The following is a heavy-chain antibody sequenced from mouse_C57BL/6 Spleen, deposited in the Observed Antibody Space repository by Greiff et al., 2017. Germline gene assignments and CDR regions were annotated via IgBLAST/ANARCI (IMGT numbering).Heavy chain of an antibody. CDR1: GFNIKDDY. D-gene: IGHD1-1*01. CDR3: TAPYYGSSVYAMDY. Sequence: EVQLQQSGAELVRPGASVKLSCTASGFNIKDDYMHWVKQRPEQGLEWIGWIDPENGDTEYASKFQGKATITADTSSNTAYLQLSSLTSEDTAVYYCTAPYYGSSVYAMDYWGQGTSVTVSS. J-gene: IGHJ4*01. CDR2: IDPENGDT. V-gene: IGHV14-4*01.